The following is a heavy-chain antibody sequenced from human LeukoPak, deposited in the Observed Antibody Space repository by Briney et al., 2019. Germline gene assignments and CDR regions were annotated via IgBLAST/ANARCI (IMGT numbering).Heavy chain of an antibody. Sequence: GGSLRLSCAASGFTFNDAWMSWVRQAPGKGLEWVGRIKSKTNDETTDYAAPVKGRFTISRDDSKNTLYLQMNSLKTEDTAVYYCTAGTGYSDHDYWGQGTLVTVSS. D-gene: IGHD5-12*01. CDR2: IKSKTNDETT. V-gene: IGHV3-15*01. CDR3: TAGTGYSDHDY. CDR1: GFTFNDAW. J-gene: IGHJ4*02.